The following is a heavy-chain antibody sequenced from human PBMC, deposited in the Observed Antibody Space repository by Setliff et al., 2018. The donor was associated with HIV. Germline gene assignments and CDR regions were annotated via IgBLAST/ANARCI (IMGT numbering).Heavy chain of an antibody. V-gene: IGHV3-23*01. CDR3: ARAGGPGYLDY. CDR1: GFTFSTYA. D-gene: IGHD3-10*01. CDR2: ISGSGGRT. Sequence: GGSLRLSCAASGFTFSTYAMSWVRQAPGKGLEWVSGISGSGGRTYYADSVRGRFTISRDNSKDTLYLQMNSLRSDDTAVYYCARAGGPGYLDYWGQGTLVTVSS. J-gene: IGHJ4*02.